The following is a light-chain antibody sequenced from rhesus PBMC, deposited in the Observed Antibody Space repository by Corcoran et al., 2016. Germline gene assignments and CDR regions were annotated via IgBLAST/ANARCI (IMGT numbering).Light chain of an antibody. CDR3: QQHYSLPLT. J-gene: IGKJ4*01. CDR1: QTISTY. CDR2: AAS. Sequence: DIQMTQSPSSLSASVGDRVTITWRASQTISTYLAWYQQKPGKVPTLLILAASTLQSGVPSRFSGSGSGTDFTLTISSLQPEYFATYYFQQHYSLPLTFGGGPSVELK. V-gene: IGKV1-44*03.